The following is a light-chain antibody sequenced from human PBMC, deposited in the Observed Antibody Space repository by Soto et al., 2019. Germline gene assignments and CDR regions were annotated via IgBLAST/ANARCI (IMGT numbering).Light chain of an antibody. Sequence: QSALTQPRSVSGSPGQSVTISCTGTSSDVGAYDFVSWYQQHPGKVPKLMIYDVSKRPSGVPDRYSGSKSVNTASQTISGLQAEDEADYYCCSYGGTNTFRLFGGGTKLTVL. CDR2: DVS. J-gene: IGLJ2*01. CDR3: CSYGGTNTFRL. CDR1: SSDVGAYDF. V-gene: IGLV2-11*01.